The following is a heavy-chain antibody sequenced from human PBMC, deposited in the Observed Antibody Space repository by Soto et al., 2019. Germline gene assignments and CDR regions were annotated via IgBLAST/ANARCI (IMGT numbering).Heavy chain of an antibody. Sequence: QVQLQESGPGLVKPSGTLSLTCAVSGVSISSHDWWTWVRQPPGKGLEWIGESHESGNTNYNSSLESRVTISLDKSKNQFSLKLTSVTVAYAAVYYCATRDSGRFYWGQGTLVTVSS. CDR2: SHESGNT. D-gene: IGHD5-12*01. CDR3: ATRDSGRFY. CDR1: GVSISSHDW. J-gene: IGHJ4*02. V-gene: IGHV4-4*02.